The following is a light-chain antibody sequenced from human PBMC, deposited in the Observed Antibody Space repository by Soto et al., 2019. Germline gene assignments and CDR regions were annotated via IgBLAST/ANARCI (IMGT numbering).Light chain of an antibody. V-gene: IGLV2-14*01. J-gene: IGLJ1*01. CDR2: EVS. Sequence: QSALAQPASVSGSPGQSITISCTGTSSDVGGYNYVSWYQQHPGKAPKLMIYEVSNRPSGVSNRFSGSKSGNTASLTISGLQAEDEADYYCRSYTSSSRRLYVSGTGTKVTVL. CDR1: SSDVGGYNY. CDR3: RSYTSSSRRLYV.